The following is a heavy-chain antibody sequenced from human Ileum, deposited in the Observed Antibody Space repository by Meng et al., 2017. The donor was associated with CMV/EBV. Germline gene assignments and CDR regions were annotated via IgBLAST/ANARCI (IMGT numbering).Heavy chain of an antibody. J-gene: IGHJ1*01. CDR2: INLSGDRS. Sequence: QVQLVQSGAEVKKPGASVKISCKASGYTFTSYYIHWVRQAPGQGLEWMGIINLSGDRSIYAQQFQGRVTITGDTSTSTIDLELSGLRSEDTAMYYCARGPLLTSSHYYCENWGQGTLVTVSS. V-gene: IGHV1-46*01. CDR1: GYTFTSYY. D-gene: IGHD4-17*01. CDR3: ARGPLLTSSHYYCEN.